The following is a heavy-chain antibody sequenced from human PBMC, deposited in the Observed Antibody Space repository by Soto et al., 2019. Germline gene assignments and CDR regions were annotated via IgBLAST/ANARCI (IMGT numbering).Heavy chain of an antibody. Sequence: VASVKVSCKASGYTFTGYYMHCVRQAPGQGFEWMGRISPKSGGTNYAQKFQGRVTMTWDTSLNTAYMELSSLISEDTAVYYCARPPGYISDWYYFDLWGQGTLVTVSS. D-gene: IGHD6-19*01. CDR3: ARPPGYISDWYYFDL. CDR2: ISPKSGGT. J-gene: IGHJ4*02. CDR1: GYTFTGYY. V-gene: IGHV1-2*02.